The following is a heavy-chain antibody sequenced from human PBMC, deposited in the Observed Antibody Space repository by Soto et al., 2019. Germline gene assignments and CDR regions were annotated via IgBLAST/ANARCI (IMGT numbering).Heavy chain of an antibody. Sequence: SETLSLTCAVYGGSFSGYYWSWIRQPPGKGLEWIGEINHSGSTNYNPSLKSRVTISVDTSKNQFSLKLSSVTAADTAVYYCARLPPHHSSSWFRFHTVVYYYGMDVWGQGTTVTVSS. D-gene: IGHD6-13*01. CDR1: GGSFSGYY. CDR2: INHSGST. V-gene: IGHV4-34*01. CDR3: ARLPPHHSSSWFRFHTVVYYYGMDV. J-gene: IGHJ6*02.